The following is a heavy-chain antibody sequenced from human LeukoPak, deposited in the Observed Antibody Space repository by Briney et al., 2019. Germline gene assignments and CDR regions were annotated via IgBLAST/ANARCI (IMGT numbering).Heavy chain of an antibody. CDR2: IIPIFGTA. CDR3: ARGIPIAVALEYYYGMDV. CDR1: GGTFSSYA. D-gene: IGHD6-19*01. J-gene: IGHJ6*02. Sequence: ASVTVSCKASGGTFSSYAISWVRQAPGQGLEWMGGIIPIFGTANYAQKFQGRVTITADESTSTAYMELSSLRSEDTAVYYCARGIPIAVALEYYYGMDVWGQGTTVTVSS. V-gene: IGHV1-69*13.